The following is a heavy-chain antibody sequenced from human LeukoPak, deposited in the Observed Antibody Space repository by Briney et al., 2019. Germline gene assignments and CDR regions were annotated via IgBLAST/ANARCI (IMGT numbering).Heavy chain of an antibody. CDR2: ISGSGGST. D-gene: IGHD3-22*01. J-gene: IGHJ3*02. V-gene: IGHV3-23*01. Sequence: GGSLGLSCAASGFTFSSYAMSWVRQAPGKGLEWVSAISGSGGSTYYADSVKGRFTISRDNSKNTLYLQMNSLRAEDTAVYYCAKDPTRKYYYDSSGNLDAFDIWGQGTMVTVSS. CDR1: GFTFSSYA. CDR3: AKDPTRKYYYDSSGNLDAFDI.